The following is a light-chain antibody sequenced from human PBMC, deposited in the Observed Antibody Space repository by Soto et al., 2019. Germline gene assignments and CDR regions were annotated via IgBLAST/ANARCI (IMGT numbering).Light chain of an antibody. CDR1: QSISNW. V-gene: IGKV1-5*01. Sequence: DIQITQSPSTLSASVGDRVTITCRASQSISNWLAWYQKKPGKAPNLLIYDASSLESGVPPRFSGSGSGTEFTLTISSLQPDDFAIYYCQHYNSYPRTFGQGTKVDIK. CDR3: QHYNSYPRT. CDR2: DAS. J-gene: IGKJ1*01.